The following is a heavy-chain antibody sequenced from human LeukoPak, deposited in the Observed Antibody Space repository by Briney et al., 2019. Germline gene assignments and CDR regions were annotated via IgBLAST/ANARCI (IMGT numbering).Heavy chain of an antibody. J-gene: IGHJ6*02. CDR2: IYYSGST. V-gene: IGHV4-30-4*01. CDR1: GGSISSGDYY. Sequence: PSQTLSLTCTVSGGSISSGDYYWSWIRQPPGKGLEWIGYIYYSGSTYYNPSLKSRVTISVDTSKNQFSLKLSSVTAADTAVYYCAREVTGIAAAGTPLGGMDVWGQGTTVTVSS. D-gene: IGHD6-13*01. CDR3: AREVTGIAAAGTPLGGMDV.